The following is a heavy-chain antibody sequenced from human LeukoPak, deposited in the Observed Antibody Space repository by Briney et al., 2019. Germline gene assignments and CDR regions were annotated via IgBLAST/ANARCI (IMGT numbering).Heavy chain of an antibody. D-gene: IGHD1-14*01. J-gene: IGHJ2*01. V-gene: IGHV4-61*01. CDR2: IYYSGST. CDR3: ARTGWYFDL. CDR1: GGSVSSGSYY. Sequence: SETLSLTCTVSGGSVSSGSYYWSWIRQPPGKGLEWIGYIYYSGSTNYNPSLKSRVTISVDTSKNQFSLKLSSVTAADTAVYYCARTGWYFDLWGRGTQVTVSS.